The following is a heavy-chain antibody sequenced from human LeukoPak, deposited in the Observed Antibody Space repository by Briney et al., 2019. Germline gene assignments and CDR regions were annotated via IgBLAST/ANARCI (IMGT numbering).Heavy chain of an antibody. D-gene: IGHD5-24*01. CDR2: ISYSGTT. J-gene: IGHJ5*02. CDR3: ARLRVNWFDP. V-gene: IGHV4-59*08. Sequence: SETLSLTCSIFGGSISNSYWSWIRQPPGKGLEWIGYISYSGTTNYNPSLKSRVTISVDTSKNQFSLKLSSVTAADTAVYYCARLRVNWFDPWGQGTLVTVSS. CDR1: GGSISNSY.